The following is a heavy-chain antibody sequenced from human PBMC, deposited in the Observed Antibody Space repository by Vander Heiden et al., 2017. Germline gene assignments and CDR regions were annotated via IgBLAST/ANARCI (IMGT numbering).Heavy chain of an antibody. V-gene: IGHV3-33*01. CDR1: GFTFSSYG. CDR3: AREENSSGYYYQN. J-gene: IGHJ1*01. D-gene: IGHD3-22*01. Sequence: QVQLVESGGGVAQPGRSLRLSCAAPGFTFSSYGMHWVRQAPGKGLEWVAVIWYDGSNKYYADSVKGRFTISRDNSKNTLYLQMNRLRAEDTAVYYCAREENSSGYYYQNWGQGTLVTVSS. CDR2: IWYDGSNK.